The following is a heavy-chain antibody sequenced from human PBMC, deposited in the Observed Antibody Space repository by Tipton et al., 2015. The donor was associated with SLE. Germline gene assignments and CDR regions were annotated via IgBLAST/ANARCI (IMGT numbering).Heavy chain of an antibody. D-gene: IGHD3-3*01. V-gene: IGHV4-59*12. J-gene: IGHJ6*03. Sequence: LRLSCTVSGGSISRYYWSWIRQPPGRGLEWIGYVSYSGSTKYNASLKSRVTISVDTSNNQFSLKLSSVTAADTAVYYCARDFWSGYYPSYHYMDVWGKGTTVTVSS. CDR1: GGSISRYY. CDR3: ARDFWSGYYPSYHYMDV. CDR2: VSYSGST.